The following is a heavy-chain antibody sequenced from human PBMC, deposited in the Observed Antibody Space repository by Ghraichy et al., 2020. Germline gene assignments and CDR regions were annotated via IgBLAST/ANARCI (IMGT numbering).Heavy chain of an antibody. D-gene: IGHD1/OR15-1a*01. Sequence: SETLSLTCSLSGGSFGSYCWSWVRQSSNKGLEWLGYVFFSGQKRYNPSFESRLSLSLDTANKDFVLKLRHVTAADTAVYFCARGTTIFRTSAFDVWGPGASVIVSS. CDR2: VFFSGQK. J-gene: IGHJ6*02. CDR3: ARGTTIFRTSAFDV. CDR1: GGSFGSYC. V-gene: IGHV4-59*01.